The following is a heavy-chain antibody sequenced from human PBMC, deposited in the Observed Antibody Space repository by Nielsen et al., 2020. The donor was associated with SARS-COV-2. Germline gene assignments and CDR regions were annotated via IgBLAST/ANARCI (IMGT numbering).Heavy chain of an antibody. CDR3: ARPRYCTNGVCPYYFDY. D-gene: IGHD2-8*01. Sequence: GESLKISCKGSGYSFTSYWISWVRQMPGKGLEWMGRIDPSDSYTNYSPSFQGHVTISADKSISTAYLQWSSLKASDTAMYYCARPRYCTNGVCPYYFDYWGQGTLVTVSS. CDR2: IDPSDSYT. CDR1: GYSFTSYW. V-gene: IGHV5-10-1*01. J-gene: IGHJ4*02.